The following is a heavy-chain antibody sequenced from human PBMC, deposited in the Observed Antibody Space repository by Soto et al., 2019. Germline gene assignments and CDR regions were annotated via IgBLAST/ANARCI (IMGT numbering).Heavy chain of an antibody. Sequence: QVQLVESGGGLVKPGGSLRLSCAASGFTFSDYYMSWIRQAPGKGLEWASHISSSGSTINYADSVKGRFTISRDNAKNSIFLQMNSLRAEDTAVYYCARVGCGYDCFARGGAFDIWCQGTVVMVSS. CDR3: ARVGCGYDCFARGGAFDI. V-gene: IGHV3-11*01. D-gene: IGHD2-21*01. CDR2: ISSSGSTI. CDR1: GFTFSDYY. J-gene: IGHJ3*02.